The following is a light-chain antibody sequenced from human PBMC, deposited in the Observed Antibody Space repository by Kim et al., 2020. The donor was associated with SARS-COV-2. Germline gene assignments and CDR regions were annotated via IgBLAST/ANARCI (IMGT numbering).Light chain of an antibody. CDR3: GTWDSSLSAGV. CDR1: SSNIGNNY. CDR2: DNN. Sequence: GQKVPISCYGSSSNIGNNYVSWYQQLPGTAPKLLIYDNNKRPSGIPDRFSGSKSGTSATLGITGLQTGDEADYYCGTWDSSLSAGVFGGGTQLTVL. J-gene: IGLJ2*01. V-gene: IGLV1-51*01.